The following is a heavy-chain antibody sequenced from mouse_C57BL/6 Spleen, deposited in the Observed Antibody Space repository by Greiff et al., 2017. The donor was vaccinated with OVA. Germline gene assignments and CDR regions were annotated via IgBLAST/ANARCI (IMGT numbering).Heavy chain of an antibody. CDR2: INPNNGGT. V-gene: IGHV1-26*01. CDR1: GYTFTDYY. Sequence: EVQLQQSGPELVKPGASVEISCKASGYTFTDYYMNWVKQSHGKSLEWIGDINPNNGGTSYNQKFKGKATLTVDKSSSTAYMELRSLTSEDSAVYYCARRDYFPWFAYWGQGTLVTVSA. J-gene: IGHJ3*01. CDR3: ARRDYFPWFAY. D-gene: IGHD1-1*01.